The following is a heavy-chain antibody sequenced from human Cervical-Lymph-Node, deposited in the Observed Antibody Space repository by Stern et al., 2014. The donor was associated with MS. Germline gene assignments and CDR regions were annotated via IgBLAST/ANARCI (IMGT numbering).Heavy chain of an antibody. Sequence: MQLEESGGGVVQPGGSLRLSCAASGFSFSRYALHWVRQAPGKGLEWVAVISYARSNEYYADSVKGRFTISRDNSKNTLYLEIESLRAEDTAVYYCAKYMVSETIAVPHFWGQGTLVTVSS. V-gene: IGHV3-30-3*02. D-gene: IGHD3-10*01. J-gene: IGHJ4*02. CDR2: ISYARSNE. CDR3: AKYMVSETIAVPHF. CDR1: GFSFSRYA.